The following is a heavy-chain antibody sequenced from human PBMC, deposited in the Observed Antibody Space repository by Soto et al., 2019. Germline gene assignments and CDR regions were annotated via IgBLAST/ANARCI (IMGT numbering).Heavy chain of an antibody. J-gene: IGHJ1*01. V-gene: IGHV3-30*18. CDR1: GFTFSSYG. D-gene: IGHD3-10*01. CDR3: AKDRASGGAEYFQH. Sequence: GGSLRLSCAASGFTFSSYGMHWVRQAPGKGLEWVAVISYDGSNKYYADSVKGRFTISRDNSKNTLYLQMNSLRAEDTAVYYCAKDRASGGAEYFQHWGQGTLVTVSS. CDR2: ISYDGSNK.